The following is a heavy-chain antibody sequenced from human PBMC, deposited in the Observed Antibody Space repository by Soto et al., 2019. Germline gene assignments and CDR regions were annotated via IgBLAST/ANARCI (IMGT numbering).Heavy chain of an antibody. V-gene: IGHV1-2*02. CDR1: GYTFTGYY. Sequence: WASVKVSCKASGYTFTGYYMHWVRQAPGQGLEWMGWINPNSGGTNYAQKFQGRVTMTRDTSISTAYMELSRLRSDDTAVYYCARTAVWEQYYYDSSGYYLDYWGQGTLVTVSS. CDR3: ARTAVWEQYYYDSSGYYLDY. J-gene: IGHJ4*02. CDR2: INPNSGGT. D-gene: IGHD3-22*01.